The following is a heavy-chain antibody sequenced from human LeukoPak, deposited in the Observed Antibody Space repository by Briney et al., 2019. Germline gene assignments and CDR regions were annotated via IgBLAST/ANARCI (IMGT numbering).Heavy chain of an antibody. CDR2: IIPIFGTA. Sequence: SVKVSCKASGGTFSSYAISWVRQAPGQGLEWMGGIIPIFGTANYAQKFQGRVTITTDESTSTAYMELSSLRSEATAVYYCATPGVAAAAHYYYYGMDVRGPGTTVTVSS. CDR1: GGTFSSYA. V-gene: IGHV1-69*05. D-gene: IGHD6-13*01. J-gene: IGHJ6*02. CDR3: ATPGVAAAAHYYYYGMDV.